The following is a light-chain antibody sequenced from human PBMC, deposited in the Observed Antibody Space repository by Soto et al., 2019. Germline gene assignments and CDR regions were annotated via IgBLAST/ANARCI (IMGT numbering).Light chain of an antibody. Sequence: EIVLTQSPATLSLSLGERATLSCRASQSVSSNLAWYQQKPGQTPRLLVYGASSRATGIPDRFSGSGSGTDFTLTISRLEPEDFAVYYCQQHGGSPITFGQGTRLEIK. CDR1: QSVSSN. CDR3: QQHGGSPIT. V-gene: IGKV3-20*01. CDR2: GAS. J-gene: IGKJ5*01.